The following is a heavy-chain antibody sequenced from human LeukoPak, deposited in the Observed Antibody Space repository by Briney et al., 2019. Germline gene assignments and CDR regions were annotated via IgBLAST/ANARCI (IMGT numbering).Heavy chain of an antibody. D-gene: IGHD3-10*01. V-gene: IGHV4-59*01. CDR2: IYYSGRT. CDR3: ASLTMVRGHYYMDV. J-gene: IGHJ6*03. CDR1: GGSISSYY. Sequence: SETLSLTCTVSGGSISSYYWSWIRQPPGRGLEWIGYIYYSGRTSYNPSLKSRVTISVDTSKNQFSLRLSSVTAADTAVYYCASLTMVRGHYYMDVWGKGTTVTISS.